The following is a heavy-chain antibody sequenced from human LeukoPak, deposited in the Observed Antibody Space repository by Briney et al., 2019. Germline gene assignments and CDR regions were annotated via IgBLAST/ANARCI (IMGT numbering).Heavy chain of an antibody. Sequence: GTSLRLSCAASGFTFTPYAMLWVRQAPGKGLEWVALTSYDGSNKYYADSVKGRFTISRDNSKNTLYLQMNSLRAEDTAVYYCAKSERWLQLRADYWGQGTLVTVSS. CDR1: GFTFTPYA. J-gene: IGHJ4*02. CDR2: TSYDGSNK. D-gene: IGHD5-24*01. V-gene: IGHV3-30*04. CDR3: AKSERWLQLRADY.